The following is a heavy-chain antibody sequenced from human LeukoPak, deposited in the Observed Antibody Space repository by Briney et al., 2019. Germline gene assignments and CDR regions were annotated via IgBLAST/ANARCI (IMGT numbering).Heavy chain of an antibody. CDR2: ISSSSNI. V-gene: IGHV3-21*01. CDR1: GFTFTSYS. D-gene: IGHD1-1*01. Sequence: GGSLRLSCAASGFTFTSYSMNWVRQAPGKGLEWVSSISSSSNIYYADSVKGRFTISRDNAKNSLYLQMNSLRVEDTAVYYCARCTTGRTFGSLREIKRSREIDYWGQGTLVTVSS. CDR3: ARCTTGRTFGSLREIKRSREIDY. J-gene: IGHJ4*02.